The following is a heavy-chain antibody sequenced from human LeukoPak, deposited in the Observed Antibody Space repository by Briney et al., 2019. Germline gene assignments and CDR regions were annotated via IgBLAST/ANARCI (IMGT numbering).Heavy chain of an antibody. CDR1: GYSISSGYY. CDR2: IYYSGST. D-gene: IGHD2-2*01. V-gene: IGHV4-38-2*02. J-gene: IGHJ5*02. CDR3: ARQVVVVPAAMSGPNWFDP. Sequence: PSETLSLTCTVSGYSISSGYYWGWIRQPPGKGLEWIGSIYYSGSTYYNPSLKSRVTISVDTSKNQFSLKLSSVTAADTAVYYCARQVVVVPAAMSGPNWFDPWGQGTLVTVSS.